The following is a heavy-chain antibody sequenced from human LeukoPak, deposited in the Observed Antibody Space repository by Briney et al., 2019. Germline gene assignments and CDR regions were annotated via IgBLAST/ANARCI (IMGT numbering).Heavy chain of an antibody. D-gene: IGHD5-24*01. CDR2: LTGSGGNT. CDR3: ARVGGGYNYFDS. V-gene: IGHV3-23*01. Sequence: PGGSLRLSCAASGFTLSSYVMGWVRQAPGQGLEWVSTLTGSGGNTYYADSVKGRFTISRDNSKNTLYLQMNSLRAEDTAVYYCARVGGGYNYFDSWGQGALVTVSS. J-gene: IGHJ4*02. CDR1: GFTLSSYV.